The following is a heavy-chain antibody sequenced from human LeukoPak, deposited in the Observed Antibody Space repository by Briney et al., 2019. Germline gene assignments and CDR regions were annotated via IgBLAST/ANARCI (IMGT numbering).Heavy chain of an antibody. D-gene: IGHD6-19*01. Sequence: PGGSLRLSCAASGFIFSGSAMHWVRQASGKGLEWVGRIRSKANSYATAYAASVKGRFTISRDDSKNTAYLQMNSLKTEDTAVYYCTRREAVAGRSVDYWGQGTLVTVSS. J-gene: IGHJ4*02. CDR1: GFIFSGSA. V-gene: IGHV3-73*01. CDR2: IRSKANSYAT. CDR3: TRREAVAGRSVDY.